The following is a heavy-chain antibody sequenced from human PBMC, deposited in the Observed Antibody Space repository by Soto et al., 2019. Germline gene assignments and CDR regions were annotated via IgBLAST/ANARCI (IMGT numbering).Heavy chain of an antibody. CDR2: VYYSGST. D-gene: IGHD4-17*01. CDR1: GGSISGSY. Sequence: KPSETLSLTXSVSGGSISGSYWSWIRQSPGKGLEWLGYVYYSGSTNYNPSLKSRVTISVDTSKNQFSLKLSSVTAADTAVYYCARDRRSDYGDYVVNWFDPWGQGTLVTVSS. V-gene: IGHV4-59*01. CDR3: ARDRRSDYGDYVVNWFDP. J-gene: IGHJ5*02.